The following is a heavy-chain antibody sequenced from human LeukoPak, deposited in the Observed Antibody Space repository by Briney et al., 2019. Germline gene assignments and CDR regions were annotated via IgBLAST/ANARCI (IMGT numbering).Heavy chain of an antibody. D-gene: IGHD6-19*01. Sequence: SETLSLTCTVSGGSISSYYWSWIRQPPGKGLEWIGYIYYSGSTNYDPSLKSRVTISVDTSKNQFSLKLSSVTAADTAVYYCARAGYSSGSYYFDYWGQGTLVTVSS. CDR1: GGSISSYY. CDR2: IYYSGST. CDR3: ARAGYSSGSYYFDY. V-gene: IGHV4-59*01. J-gene: IGHJ4*02.